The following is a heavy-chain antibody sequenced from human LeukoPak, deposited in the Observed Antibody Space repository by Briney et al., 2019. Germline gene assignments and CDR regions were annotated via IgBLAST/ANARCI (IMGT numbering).Heavy chain of an antibody. CDR1: GYSISSGYY. D-gene: IGHD3-22*01. V-gene: IGHV4-38-2*02. CDR2: IYHSGST. CDR3: AMPYYYDSSGYYP. J-gene: IGHJ5*02. Sequence: SETLSLTCSVSGYSISSGYYWGWIRQPPGKGLEWIGNIYHSGSTYYNPSLKSRVTLSVDTSKNQFSLKLSSVTAADTAVYYCAMPYYYDSSGYYPWGQGTLVTVSS.